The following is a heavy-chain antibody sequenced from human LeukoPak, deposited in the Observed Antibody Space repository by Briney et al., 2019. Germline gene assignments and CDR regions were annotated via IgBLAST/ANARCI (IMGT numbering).Heavy chain of an antibody. CDR1: GFTFSSYS. V-gene: IGHV3-48*02. CDR3: AREIKGYCSSTSCYTLYYYYGMDV. Sequence: GGSLRLSCAASGFTFSSYSMNWVRQAPGKGLEWVSYISSSSSTIYYADSVKGRFTISRDNAKNSLYLQMNSLRDEDTAVYSCAREIKGYCSSTSCYTLYYYYGMDVWGQGTTVTVSS. J-gene: IGHJ6*02. D-gene: IGHD2-2*02. CDR2: ISSSSSTI.